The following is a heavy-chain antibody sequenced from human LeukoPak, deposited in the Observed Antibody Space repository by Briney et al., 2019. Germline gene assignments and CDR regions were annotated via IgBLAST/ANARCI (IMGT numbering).Heavy chain of an antibody. CDR2: ISAYNGNT. Sequence: ASVKVSCKASGYTFTSYGISWVRQAPGQGLEWMGWISAYNGNTNYAQKLQGRVTMTTDTSTSTAYMELRSLRSDDTAVYYCARDRKYYYDSSGDYYPEYFQHWGQGTLVTVSS. J-gene: IGHJ1*01. V-gene: IGHV1-18*01. CDR1: GYTFTSYG. D-gene: IGHD3-22*01. CDR3: ARDRKYYYDSSGDYYPEYFQH.